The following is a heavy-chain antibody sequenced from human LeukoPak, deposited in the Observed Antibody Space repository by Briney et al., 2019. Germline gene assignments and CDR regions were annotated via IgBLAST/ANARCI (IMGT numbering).Heavy chain of an antibody. Sequence: GGSLRLSCAASGFTFDDYTMHWVRQAPGKGREWLSLISWDGGSTYYADSVKGRSTISTDNSKNSLYLQMNSLRTEDSALYYCAKETMAGTELDYWGQGTLVTVSS. CDR2: ISWDGGST. J-gene: IGHJ4*02. D-gene: IGHD6-19*01. V-gene: IGHV3-43*01. CDR1: GFTFDDYT. CDR3: AKETMAGTELDY.